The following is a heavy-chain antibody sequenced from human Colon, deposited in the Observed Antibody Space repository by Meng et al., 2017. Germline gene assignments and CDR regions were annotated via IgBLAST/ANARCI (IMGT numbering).Heavy chain of an antibody. J-gene: IGHJ4*02. D-gene: IGHD6-19*01. Sequence: QVQLQESGPGLVKPSGTLSRTCAVSGISISSATYWSWVRQPPGKGLEWIGESYHSGSTNYNPSLKSRVTIPVDKSKNQFSLILTSVTAADTAVYYCASSSGWWRLDSWGQGTLVTVSS. CDR1: GISISSATY. CDR2: SYHSGST. V-gene: IGHV4-4*02. CDR3: ASSSGWWRLDS.